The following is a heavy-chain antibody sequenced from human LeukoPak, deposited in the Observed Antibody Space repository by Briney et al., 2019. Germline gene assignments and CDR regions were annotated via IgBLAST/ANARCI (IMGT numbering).Heavy chain of an antibody. D-gene: IGHD1-26*01. CDR2: ITGSADSP. CDR3: AKDIHLIVGAMTG. J-gene: IGHJ4*02. V-gene: IGHV3-23*01. CDR1: GFTFSSYA. Sequence: GGSLRLSCAASGFTFSSYAMSWVRQAPGKGLEWVSTITGSADSPNYADSVKGRFTISRDNSKNTLYLQMNSLRAEDTAVYYCAKDIHLIVGAMTGWSQGTLVTVSS.